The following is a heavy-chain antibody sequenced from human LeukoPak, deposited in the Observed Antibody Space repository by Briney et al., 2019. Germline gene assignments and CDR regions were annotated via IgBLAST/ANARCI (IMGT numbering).Heavy chain of an antibody. CDR1: GFTFSSHG. J-gene: IGHJ4*02. D-gene: IGHD5-24*01. Sequence: PGGSLRLSCAASGFTFSSHGMSWVRQAPGKGLEWVSAIGSSGGFTYYADSVKGRFTISRGNSKNTLYLQMNSLRAEDTAVYYCAKDRLKDGYNGDWGQGTLVTVSS. CDR2: IGSSGGFT. CDR3: AKDRLKDGYNGD. V-gene: IGHV3-23*01.